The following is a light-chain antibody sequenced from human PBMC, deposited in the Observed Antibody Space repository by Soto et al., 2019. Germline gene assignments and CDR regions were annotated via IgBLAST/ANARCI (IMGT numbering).Light chain of an antibody. CDR1: QSVSSDY. CDR2: GAS. CDR3: QHYDNTPPSVT. Sequence: EIVLTQSPDTLSLSPGERATLSCRASQSVSSDYLVWYLQKPGLPPRLLIYGASRRATGIPDRFSGSGSGTDFILTISRLEPEDFAVYYCQHYDNTPPSVTFGPGTKVDIK. J-gene: IGKJ3*01. V-gene: IGKV3-20*01.